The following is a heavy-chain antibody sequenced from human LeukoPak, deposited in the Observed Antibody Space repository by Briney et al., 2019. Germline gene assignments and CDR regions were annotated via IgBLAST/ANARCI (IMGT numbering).Heavy chain of an antibody. J-gene: IGHJ4*02. CDR1: GFTFSSYG. V-gene: IGHV3-21*01. CDR2: ISSSSSYV. Sequence: GRSLRLSCAASGFTFSSYGMHWVRQAPGKGLEWVSSISSSSSYVYYADSVKGRFTISRDNAKNSLYPQMNSLRAEDTAVYYCAREEVAAAGDFDYWGQGTLVTVSS. D-gene: IGHD6-13*01. CDR3: AREEVAAAGDFDY.